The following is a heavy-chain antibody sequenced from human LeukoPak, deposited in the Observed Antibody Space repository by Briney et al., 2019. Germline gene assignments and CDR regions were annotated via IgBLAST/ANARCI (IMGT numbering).Heavy chain of an antibody. Sequence: GGSLRLSCAASGFTFSSYWMHWVRQAPGKGLVWVSRINSDGSSTSYADSVKGRFTISRDNAKNSLYLQMNSLRAEDTAVYYCARETNYYYRSGDYDPGAEYFLHWGQGTLVTVSS. CDR1: GFTFSSYW. J-gene: IGHJ1*01. CDR2: INSDGSST. D-gene: IGHD3-22*01. V-gene: IGHV3-74*01. CDR3: ARETNYYYRSGDYDPGAEYFLH.